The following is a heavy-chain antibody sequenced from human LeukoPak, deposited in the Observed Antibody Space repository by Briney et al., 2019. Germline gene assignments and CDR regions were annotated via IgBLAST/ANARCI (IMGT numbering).Heavy chain of an antibody. J-gene: IGHJ4*02. V-gene: IGHV3-21*01. CDR1: GFTFSSYS. CDR3: ARQDWLGDRYYFDS. Sequence: TGGSLRLSCAASGFTFSSYSLNWVRRAPGKGLEWVSFISTSSSYIYYADSVKGRFTISRDNARNSLYLQMNSLRAEDTAVYYCARQDWLGDRYYFDSWGQGTLVTVSS. D-gene: IGHD3-9*01. CDR2: ISTSSSYI.